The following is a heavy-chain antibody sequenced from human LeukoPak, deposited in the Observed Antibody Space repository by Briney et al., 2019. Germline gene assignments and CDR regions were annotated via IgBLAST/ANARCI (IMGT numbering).Heavy chain of an antibody. J-gene: IGHJ3*02. V-gene: IGHV3-30*04. D-gene: IGHD3-10*02. CDR1: GFTFSSYA. CDR2: ISYDGSNK. Sequence: GGSLRLSYAVSGFTFSSYAMHWVRQAPGKGLEWVAVISYDGSNKYYADSVKGRFTISRDNSKNTLYLQMNSLRAEDTAVCYCAKDFPLFGELHDAFDIWGQGTMVTVSS. CDR3: AKDFPLFGELHDAFDI.